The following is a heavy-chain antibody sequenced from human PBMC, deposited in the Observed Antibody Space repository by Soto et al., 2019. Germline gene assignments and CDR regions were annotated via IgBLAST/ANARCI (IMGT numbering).Heavy chain of an antibody. CDR3: ARDPGLHSLLLGN. Sequence: EVQLVESGGGLVQPGGSLRLSCAASGFTFSSYWMHWVRQAPGKGLVWVSRINSDGSSTSYADSVKGRFTISRDNAKNTLYRQTNSLRAEDTAVYYCARDPGLHSLLLGNWGQGTLVTVSS. V-gene: IGHV3-74*01. J-gene: IGHJ4*02. D-gene: IGHD2-15*01. CDR2: INSDGSST. CDR1: GFTFSSYW.